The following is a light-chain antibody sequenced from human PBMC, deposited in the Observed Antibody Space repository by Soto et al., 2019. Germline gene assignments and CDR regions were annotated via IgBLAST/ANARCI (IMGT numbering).Light chain of an antibody. CDR2: DVS. J-gene: IGKJ1*01. Sequence: DIQMTQSPSTVSASVGDSVTITCRASQSITTWLAWYQQRPGKAPKLLIYDVSSLQSGVPSRFSGSGSGTEFTLTFSSLQPDDFATYYCQHYKMYSQCTFGQGTKVEIK. V-gene: IGKV1-5*01. CDR1: QSITTW. CDR3: QHYKMYSQCT.